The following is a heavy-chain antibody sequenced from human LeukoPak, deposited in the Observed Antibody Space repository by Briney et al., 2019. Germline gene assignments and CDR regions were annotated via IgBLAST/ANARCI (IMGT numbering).Heavy chain of an antibody. CDR2: IYYSGST. CDR1: GGSITISTYD. J-gene: IGHJ5*02. Sequence: SETLSLTCTVSGGSITISTYDWGWIRQPPGKGLEWIGNIYYSGSTYYNPSLKSRVTISVDTSKNQFSLKLSSVTAADTAVYYCARLWFGNWFDPWGQGTLVTVSS. D-gene: IGHD3-10*01. V-gene: IGHV4-39*01. CDR3: ARLWFGNWFDP.